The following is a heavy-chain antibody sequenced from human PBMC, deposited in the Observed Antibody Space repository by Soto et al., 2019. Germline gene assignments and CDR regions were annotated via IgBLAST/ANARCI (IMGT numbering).Heavy chain of an antibody. CDR3: ASQSSVYNYYSMDV. V-gene: IGHV4-39*01. Sequence: QLQLQESGPGLVKPSETLSLTCTVSGGSISSSSYYWGWIRQPPGKGLEWIGSIYYSGSTYYNPSLKSRVTITVETSKHQFSLKLRSVTAAATAVYYCASQSSVYNYYSMDVWGQGTTVTVSS. CDR1: GGSISSSSYY. J-gene: IGHJ6*02. D-gene: IGHD6-25*01. CDR2: IYYSGST.